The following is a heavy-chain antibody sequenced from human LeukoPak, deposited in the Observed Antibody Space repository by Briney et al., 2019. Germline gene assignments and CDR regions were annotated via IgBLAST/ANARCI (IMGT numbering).Heavy chain of an antibody. CDR2: IYYSGST. Sequence: SETLSLTCTVSGGSISSGGYYWSWLRQHPGKGLEWIGYIYYSGSTYYNPSLKSRVTISLDTSKNQFSLKLSSVTAADTAVYYCAREAPSWGYLYWGQGTLVTVSS. CDR3: AREAPSWGYLY. V-gene: IGHV4-31*03. J-gene: IGHJ4*02. D-gene: IGHD5-18*01. CDR1: GGSISSGGYY.